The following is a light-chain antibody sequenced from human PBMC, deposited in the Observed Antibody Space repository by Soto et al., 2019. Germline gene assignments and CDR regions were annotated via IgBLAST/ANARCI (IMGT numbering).Light chain of an antibody. CDR2: ENN. Sequence: QSVLTQPPSVSAAPGQKVTISCSGSSSNIGNNYVSWYQQVPGTAPKLLIYENNKRPSGIPDRFSGSKSGTSATLGITGLQTGDEADYFCGTWDSILSAYVFGTGTKLTVL. J-gene: IGLJ1*01. CDR3: GTWDSILSAYV. V-gene: IGLV1-51*02. CDR1: SSNIGNNY.